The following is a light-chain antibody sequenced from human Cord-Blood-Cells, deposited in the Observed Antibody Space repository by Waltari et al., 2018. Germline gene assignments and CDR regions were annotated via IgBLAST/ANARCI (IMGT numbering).Light chain of an antibody. CDR1: SSNIGSNT. CDR2: SNS. J-gene: IGLJ1*01. CDR3: AAWDDSLNGYV. V-gene: IGLV1-44*01. Sequence: QSVLTQPPSASGTPGQRVTISCSGSSSNIGSNTVNWYQQLPGTAPKLLIYSNSQRPSGVPDRCAGSKSGTSASLAISGLQSEDEADYYCAAWDDSLNGYVFGTGTKVTVL.